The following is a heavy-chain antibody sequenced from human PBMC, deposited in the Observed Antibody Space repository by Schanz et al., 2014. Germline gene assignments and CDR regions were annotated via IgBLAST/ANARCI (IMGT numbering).Heavy chain of an antibody. CDR1: GFNFSSYS. CDR2: ISASGGTT. J-gene: IGHJ5*01. CDR3: AKTPREYCNYDNCPNWFDS. D-gene: IGHD2-15*01. Sequence: EVQLVESGGGLVKPGGSLRLSCAASGFNFSSYSLNWVRQAPGKGLEWVSAISASGGTTYYADSVKGRFTISRDNSKNTLYLQMNSLRAEDTAVYYCAKTPREYCNYDNCPNWFDSWGQGTLVTASS. V-gene: IGHV3-23*04.